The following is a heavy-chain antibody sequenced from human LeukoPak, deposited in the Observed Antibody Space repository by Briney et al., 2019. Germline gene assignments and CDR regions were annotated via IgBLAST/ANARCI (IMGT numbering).Heavy chain of an antibody. Sequence: GASVKVSCKASGGTFSSYAISWVRQAPGQGLEWMGGIIPIFGTANYAQKFQGRVTITADKSTNTAYMELSSLRSEDTAVYYCARELGTYYYDSSGYSPARAEYFQHWGQGTLVTVSS. J-gene: IGHJ1*01. V-gene: IGHV1-69*06. D-gene: IGHD3-22*01. CDR2: IIPIFGTA. CDR1: GGTFSSYA. CDR3: ARELGTYYYDSSGYSPARAEYFQH.